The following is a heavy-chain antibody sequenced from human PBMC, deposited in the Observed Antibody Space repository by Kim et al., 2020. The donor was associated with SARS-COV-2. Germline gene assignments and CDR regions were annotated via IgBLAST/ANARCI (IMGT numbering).Heavy chain of an antibody. D-gene: IGHD2-15*01. Sequence: PSFQGQVTISADKSISTAYLQWSSLKASDTAMYYCARLLSGGYYYYGMDVWGQGTTVTVSS. V-gene: IGHV5-51*01. CDR3: ARLLSGGYYYYGMDV. J-gene: IGHJ6*02.